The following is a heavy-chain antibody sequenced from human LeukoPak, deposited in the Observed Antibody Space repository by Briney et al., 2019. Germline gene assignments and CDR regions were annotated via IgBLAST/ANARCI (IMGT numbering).Heavy chain of an antibody. J-gene: IGHJ6*03. Sequence: SQTLSLTCAISGDSVSSNSAAWNWIRQSPSRGLEWLGRTYYRSKWYNDYAVSVKSRITINPDTSKNQFSLQLNSVTPEDTAVYYCARDGGSSGNGAYYMDVWGKGTTVTVSS. D-gene: IGHD2-15*01. CDR3: ARDGGSSGNGAYYMDV. CDR2: TYYRSKWYN. CDR1: GDSVSSNSAA. V-gene: IGHV6-1*01.